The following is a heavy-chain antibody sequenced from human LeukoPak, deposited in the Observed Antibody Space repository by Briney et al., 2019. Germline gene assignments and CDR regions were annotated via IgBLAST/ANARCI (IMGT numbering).Heavy chain of an antibody. CDR2: IKQDGSEK. CDR3: AKNRIQLWSRFDP. Sequence: PGGSLRLSCAASGFTFSSYWMSWVRQAPGKGLEWVANIKQDGSEKYYVDSVKGRFTISRDNAKNSLYLQMNSLRAEDTAVYYCAKNRIQLWSRFDPWGQGTLVTVSS. D-gene: IGHD5-18*01. J-gene: IGHJ5*02. V-gene: IGHV3-7*03. CDR1: GFTFSSYW.